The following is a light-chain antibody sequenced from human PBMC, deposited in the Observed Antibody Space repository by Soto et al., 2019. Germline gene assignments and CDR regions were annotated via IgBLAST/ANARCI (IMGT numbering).Light chain of an antibody. V-gene: IGKV1-5*03. CDR3: QQYNSYSPT. J-gene: IGKJ4*01. Sequence: IQLTQSPSSLSASLGDRVSVTCRASQSISSWLAWYQQKPGKAPKLLIYKASSLESGVPSRFSGSGSGTEFTLTISSLQPDDFATYYCQQYNSYSPTFGGGTKVDI. CDR1: QSISSW. CDR2: KAS.